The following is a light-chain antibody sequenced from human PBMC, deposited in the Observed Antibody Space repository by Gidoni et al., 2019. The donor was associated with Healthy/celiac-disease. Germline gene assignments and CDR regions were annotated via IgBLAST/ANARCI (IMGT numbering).Light chain of an antibody. CDR3: QQYYSTPWT. J-gene: IGKJ1*01. CDR2: WAY. CDR1: QSVLYSPNNKYY. Sequence: DIVMPQSPDSLAVSLGERATINCKSSQSVLYSPNNKYYLAWYQQKPGQPPKLLIYWAYTRESGVPDRFSGSGSGTDFTLTISSLQAEDVAVYYCQQYYSTPWTFGKGTKVEIK. V-gene: IGKV4-1*01.